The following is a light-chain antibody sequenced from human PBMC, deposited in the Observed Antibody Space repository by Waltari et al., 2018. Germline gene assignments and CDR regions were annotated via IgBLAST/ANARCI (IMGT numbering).Light chain of an antibody. CDR3: ASWDDSLNGHWV. CDR2: RSD. V-gene: IGLV1-44*01. CDR1: ASNIGGNL. J-gene: IGLJ3*02. Sequence: QSVLTQPPSASGTPGPRVTIPCSGSASNIGGNLVTWYQQLPGKAPKLLIYRSDLRPAGVPDRFAGSKSGTSASLAISGLQSEDEADYFCASWDDSLNGHWVFGGGTKVTVL.